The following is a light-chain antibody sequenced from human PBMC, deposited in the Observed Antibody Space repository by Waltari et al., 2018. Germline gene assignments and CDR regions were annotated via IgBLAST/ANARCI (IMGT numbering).Light chain of an antibody. CDR3: QSFDSSLSASV. J-gene: IGLJ3*02. CDR1: SSNFGVGYD. Sequence: QSVLTQPPAMSGAPGQQVTIPCPGGSSNFGVGYDVHWYQQFPGTAPKLLIFGNTNRPSGVPGRFSGSKSGTSASLAIAGLQSEDEAVYYCQSFDSSLSASVFGGGTKLTVL. CDR2: GNT. V-gene: IGLV1-40*01.